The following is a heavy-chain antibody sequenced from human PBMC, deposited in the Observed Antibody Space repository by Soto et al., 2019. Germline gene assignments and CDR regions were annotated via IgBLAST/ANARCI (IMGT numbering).Heavy chain of an antibody. CDR2: IFHSGDT. J-gene: IGHJ3*01. CDR1: GDSISTSRW. CDR3: AYSTGWYRHDV. D-gene: IGHD6-19*01. V-gene: IGHV4-4*02. Sequence: QVQLQESGPGLVKPSGTLSLTCAVSGDSISTSRWWTWVRQPPGKGLEWIGDIFHSGDTNYNPSLKSRVFISVDKSQTQFSLKVSSVTAADTAVYYCAYSTGWYRHDVWGQGTLVTVSS.